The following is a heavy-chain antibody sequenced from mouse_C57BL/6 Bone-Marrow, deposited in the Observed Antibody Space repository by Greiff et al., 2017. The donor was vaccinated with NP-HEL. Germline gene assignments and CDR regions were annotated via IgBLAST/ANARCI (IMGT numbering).Heavy chain of an antibody. J-gene: IGHJ2*01. V-gene: IGHV1-76*01. CDR1: GYTFTDYY. CDR2: IYPGSGNT. Sequence: QVQLQQSGAELVRPGASVKLSCKASGYTFTDYYINWVKQRPGQGLEWIARIYPGSGNTYYNEKFKGKATLTAEKSSSTAYMQLSSLSSEDSAVYYCARRDYWGQGTTLTVSS. CDR3: ARRDY.